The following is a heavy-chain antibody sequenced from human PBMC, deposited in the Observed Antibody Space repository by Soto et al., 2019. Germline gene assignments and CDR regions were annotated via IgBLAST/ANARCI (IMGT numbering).Heavy chain of an antibody. Sequence: PSETLSLTCTVSGGSISNYYWTWIRQPPGKGLEWIGYIYYSGTTYYNPSLKSRVTISVDTSKNQFSLKLSSVTAADTAVYYCARHSFYYYVSWWFDPWGQGTLVTVS. CDR2: IYYSGTT. D-gene: IGHD3-10*02. CDR3: ARHSFYYYVSWWFDP. V-gene: IGHV4-59*08. CDR1: GGSISNYY. J-gene: IGHJ5*02.